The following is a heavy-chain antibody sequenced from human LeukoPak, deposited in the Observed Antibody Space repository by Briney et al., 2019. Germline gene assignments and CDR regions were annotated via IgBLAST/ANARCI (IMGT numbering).Heavy chain of an antibody. J-gene: IGHJ3*02. Sequence: ASVTVSCKASGGTFSSYAISWVRQAPGQGLEWMGGIIPIFGTANYAQKFQGRVTITADESTSTAYMELSSLRPEDTAVYYCARDLSGYRGAFDIWGQGTMVTVSS. D-gene: IGHD3-3*01. CDR1: GGTFSSYA. CDR2: IIPIFGTA. CDR3: ARDLSGYRGAFDI. V-gene: IGHV1-69*13.